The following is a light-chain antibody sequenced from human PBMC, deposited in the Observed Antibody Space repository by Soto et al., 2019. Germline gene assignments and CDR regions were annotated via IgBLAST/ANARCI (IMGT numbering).Light chain of an antibody. CDR3: SSYTSSGTLV. CDR2: EVS. V-gene: IGLV2-14*01. Sequence: HSALTQPASVSGSPGQSITISCTGTSSDVGGYKHVSWYQQHPGKAPKLMIFEVSNRPSGVSNRFSGSKSGNTASLTISGLQAEDEADYYCSSYTSSGTLVFGTGTKVTVL. CDR1: SSDVGGYKH. J-gene: IGLJ1*01.